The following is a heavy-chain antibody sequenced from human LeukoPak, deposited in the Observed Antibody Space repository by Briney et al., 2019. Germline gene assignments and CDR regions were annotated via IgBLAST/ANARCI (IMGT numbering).Heavy chain of an antibody. CDR1: GFTFSSYW. V-gene: IGHV3-7*01. CDR2: IKQDGSEK. J-gene: IGHJ6*03. D-gene: IGHD1-1*01. CDR3: ASLNWNDPYYMDV. Sequence: GGSLRLSCAASGFTFSSYWMSWVRQAPGKGLEWVANIKQDGSEKYYVDSVKGRFTISRDNAKNSLYLQMNSLRAEDTAVYYCASLNWNDPYYMDVWGKGTTVTVSS.